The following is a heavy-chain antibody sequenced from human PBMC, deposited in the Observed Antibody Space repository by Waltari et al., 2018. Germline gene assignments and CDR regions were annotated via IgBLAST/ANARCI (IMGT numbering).Heavy chain of an antibody. CDR1: GFTFSSYA. J-gene: IGHJ4*02. V-gene: IGHV3-30-3*01. CDR3: ARVRRRYEEPGVDY. Sequence: QVQLVESGGGVVQPGRSLRLSCAASGFTFSSYAMHWVRQAPGKGLEWVAVISYDGSNKYYADSVKGRFTISRDNSKNTLYLQMNSLRAEDTAVYYCARVRRRYEEPGVDYWGQGTLVTVSS. CDR2: ISYDGSNK. D-gene: IGHD3-16*01.